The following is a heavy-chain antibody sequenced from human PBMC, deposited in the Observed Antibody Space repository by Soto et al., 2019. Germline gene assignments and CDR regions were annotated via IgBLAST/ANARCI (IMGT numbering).Heavy chain of an antibody. J-gene: IGHJ5*02. Sequence: HLGGSLRLSCAASGFTFSSYGMHWVRQAPGKGLEWVAVISYDGSNKYYADSVKGRFTISRGNSKNTLYLQMNSLRAEDTAVYYCAKDGNYYDSSGYQGFDPWGQGTLVTVSS. CDR3: AKDGNYYDSSGYQGFDP. CDR1: GFTFSSYG. CDR2: ISYDGSNK. D-gene: IGHD3-22*01. V-gene: IGHV3-30*18.